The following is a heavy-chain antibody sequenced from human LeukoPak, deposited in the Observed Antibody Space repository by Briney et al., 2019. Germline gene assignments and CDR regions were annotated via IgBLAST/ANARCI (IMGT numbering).Heavy chain of an antibody. D-gene: IGHD3-10*01. CDR1: GFTFSSYA. J-gene: IGHJ4*02. V-gene: IGHV3-23*01. Sequence: QAGGPLRLSCAASGFTFSSYAMSWVRQAPGKGLEWVSAISGSGGSTYYADSVKGRFTISRDNSKNTLYLQMNSLRAEDTAVYYCAKDSRATMVRGVILGLFDYWGQGTLVTVSS. CDR2: ISGSGGST. CDR3: AKDSRATMVRGVILGLFDY.